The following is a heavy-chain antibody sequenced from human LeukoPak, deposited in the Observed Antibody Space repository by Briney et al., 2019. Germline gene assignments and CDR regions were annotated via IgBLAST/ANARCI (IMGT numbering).Heavy chain of an antibody. V-gene: IGHV4-38-2*02. Sequence: SETLSLTCTVSGYSISSGYYWGWIRQPPGKGLEWFGSIYHSGSTYYNPSLKSRVTISVDTSKNQFSLKLSSVTAADTAVYYCARDHVEMPYYFDYWGQGTLVTVSS. CDR3: ARDHVEMPYYFDY. J-gene: IGHJ4*02. D-gene: IGHD5-24*01. CDR2: IYHSGST. CDR1: GYSISSGYY.